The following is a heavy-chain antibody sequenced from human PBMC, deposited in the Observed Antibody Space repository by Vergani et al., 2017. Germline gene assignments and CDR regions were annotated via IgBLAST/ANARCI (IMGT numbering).Heavy chain of an antibody. Sequence: EVQLVESGGGLVQPGRSLRLSCTASGFTFGDYAMSWFRQGQGKGLERVGFIRSKAYGGTTEYAASVKGRITIARADSKSIASLQMNSLKTEDTAVYYCTRAGGYSGYDFCFDYWGQGTLVTVSS. J-gene: IGHJ4*02. CDR1: GFTFGDYA. CDR2: IRSKAYGGTT. CDR3: TRAGGYSGYDFCFDY. V-gene: IGHV3-49*03. D-gene: IGHD5-12*01.